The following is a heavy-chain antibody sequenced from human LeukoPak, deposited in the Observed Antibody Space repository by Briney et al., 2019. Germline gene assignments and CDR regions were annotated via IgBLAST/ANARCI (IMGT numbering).Heavy chain of an antibody. Sequence: PSETLSLTCTVSGGSISISSYYWGWIRQPPAKGLEWFGCIYYSGSTYYNPSLKSRVTISVDTSKNQFSLKLSSVTAADTAVYYCARAPGYGYCSGGSCPGWFDPWGQGTLVTVSS. J-gene: IGHJ5*02. D-gene: IGHD2-15*01. CDR2: IYYSGST. V-gene: IGHV4-39*07. CDR3: ARAPGYGYCSGGSCPGWFDP. CDR1: GGSISISSYY.